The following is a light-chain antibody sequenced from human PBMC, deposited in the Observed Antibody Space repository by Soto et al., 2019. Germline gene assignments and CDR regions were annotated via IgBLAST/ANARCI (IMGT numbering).Light chain of an antibody. Sequence: DIQMTQSPSSLSASVGDRVTITCRASQDISNHLAWFQQKPGKAPKSLISAASSLQSGVPTKFTGSGSGTDFTLTIISLQPEDIATYYSQQYNSYHVSFGGGTKVEIK. CDR1: QDISNH. J-gene: IGKJ4*01. CDR3: QQYNSYHVS. V-gene: IGKV1-16*02. CDR2: AAS.